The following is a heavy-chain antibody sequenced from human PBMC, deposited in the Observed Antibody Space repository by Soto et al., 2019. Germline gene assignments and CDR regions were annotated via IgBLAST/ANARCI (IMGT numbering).Heavy chain of an antibody. CDR3: ARGDRGAFDL. J-gene: IGHJ3*01. Sequence: EVQLVESGGGLVRPGGSLRLSCAASGFTFSYYWMHWVRQAPGKGLVWVSRIHSDGSSTTYADFVKGRFIISSDNARNTVDLQMNSVRVEDPAVYYCARGDRGAFDLWGQGTVVTVSS. CDR2: IHSDGSST. D-gene: IGHD1-26*01. CDR1: GFTFSYYW. V-gene: IGHV3-74*01.